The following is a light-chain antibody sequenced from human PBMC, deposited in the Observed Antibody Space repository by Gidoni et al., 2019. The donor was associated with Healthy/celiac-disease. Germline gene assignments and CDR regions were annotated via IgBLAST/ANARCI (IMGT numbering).Light chain of an antibody. CDR1: QDISNY. Sequence: DIQMTQSPSSLSASVGDRVTITCQASQDISNYLSWYQQEPGKAPKLLIYDASNLETGVPSRFSGGGSGTDFTFTISSLQPEDVSTYYCQQYDNPMYTFGQGTKLEIK. CDR3: QQYDNPMYT. CDR2: DAS. J-gene: IGKJ2*01. V-gene: IGKV1-33*01.